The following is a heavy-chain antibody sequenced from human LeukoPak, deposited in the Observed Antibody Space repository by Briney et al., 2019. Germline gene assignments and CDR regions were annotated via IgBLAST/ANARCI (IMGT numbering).Heavy chain of an antibody. J-gene: IGHJ4*02. CDR3: AKEGLAARRTFDY. V-gene: IGHV3-30*02. CDR1: GFTFSSYG. CDR2: IRYDGSNK. Sequence: GGSLRLSCAASGFTFSSYGMHWVRQAPGKGLEWVAFIRYDGSNKYYADSVKGRFTISRDNSKNTLYLQMNCLRAEDTAVYYCAKEGLAARRTFDYWGQGILVTVSS. D-gene: IGHD6-6*01.